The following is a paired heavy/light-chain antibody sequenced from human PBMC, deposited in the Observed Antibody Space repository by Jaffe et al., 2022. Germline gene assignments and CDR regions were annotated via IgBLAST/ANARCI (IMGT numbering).Light chain of an antibody. Sequence: DIQMTQSPSAMSASVGDRVTITCRASQGISNYLAWFQQKPGKVPKRLIYASSSLQSGVPSRFSGSGSGTEFTLTISSLQPEDFATYYCLQHNSYPYTFGQGTKLEIK. CDR1: QGISNY. V-gene: IGKV1-17*03. J-gene: IGKJ2*01. CDR2: ASS. CDR3: LQHNSYPYT.
Heavy chain of an antibody. D-gene: IGHD5-18*01. CDR3: TRDGRYSYGYHAAFDM. J-gene: IGHJ3*02. CDR1: GFTFGDYA. CDR2: IRSKGHGGTA. V-gene: IGHV3-49*04. Sequence: EVQLVESGGGLVQPGRSLRLSCTASGFTFGDYAMSWVRQVPGKGLEWVGFIRSKGHGGTAEFAASVKGRFTISRDDSKSIAYLQMNSLKTEDTAVYYCTRDGRYSYGYHAAFDMWGQGTMVTVSS.